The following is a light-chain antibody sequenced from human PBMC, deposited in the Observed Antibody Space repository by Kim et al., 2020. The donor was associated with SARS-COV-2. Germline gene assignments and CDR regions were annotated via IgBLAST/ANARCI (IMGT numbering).Light chain of an antibody. CDR1: SGHSSYA. CDR2: LNSDGSH. J-gene: IGLJ2*01. CDR3: QTWDTGIKV. Sequence: QPVLTQSPSASASLGASVKLTCILSSGHSSYAIAWHQQQPEKGPRYLMKLNSDGSHSKGDGIPDRFSGSSSGAERYLSITSLQSEDEADYYCQTWDTGIKVFGGGTQLTVL. V-gene: IGLV4-69*01.